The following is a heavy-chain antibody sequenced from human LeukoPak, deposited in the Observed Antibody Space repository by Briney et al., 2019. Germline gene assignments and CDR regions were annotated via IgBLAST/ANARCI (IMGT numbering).Heavy chain of an antibody. Sequence: PGGPLRLSCAASGFTFSSYSMNWVRQAPGKGLEWVSSISSGSSYIYYADSVKGRFTISRDNAKNSLYLQMNSLRAEDTAVYYCAALRYPPDWGQGTLVTVSS. CDR2: ISSGSSYI. V-gene: IGHV3-21*01. CDR1: GFTFSSYS. D-gene: IGHD3-9*01. CDR3: AALRYPPD. J-gene: IGHJ4*02.